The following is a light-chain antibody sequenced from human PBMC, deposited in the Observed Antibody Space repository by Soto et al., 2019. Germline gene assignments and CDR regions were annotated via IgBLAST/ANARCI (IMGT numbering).Light chain of an antibody. Sequence: DIQMTQSPSTLSASVGDRVTITCRASQSISSWLAWYQQKPGKAPRLLIYDASSLESGVQSRFSGSGSGTELTLAIKSLQSEDFAVYYCQRYNNWPLTFGGGTKVDI. CDR3: QRYNNWPLT. CDR2: DAS. J-gene: IGKJ4*01. V-gene: IGKV1-5*01. CDR1: QSISSW.